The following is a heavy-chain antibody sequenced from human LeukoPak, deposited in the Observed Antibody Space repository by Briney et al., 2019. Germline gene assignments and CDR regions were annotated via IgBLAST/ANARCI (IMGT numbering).Heavy chain of an antibody. Sequence: GGSLRLSCAASGFTFSSYAMSWVRQAPGKGLEWVSSISGSGGRTYYADSVKGRFTISRDNSKNTLYLQMNSLRAEDTAVYYCEKGAYSVGATSYFDYWGQETLVTVSS. D-gene: IGHD1-26*01. V-gene: IGHV3-23*01. CDR1: GFTFSSYA. CDR2: ISGSGGRT. J-gene: IGHJ4*02. CDR3: EKGAYSVGATSYFDY.